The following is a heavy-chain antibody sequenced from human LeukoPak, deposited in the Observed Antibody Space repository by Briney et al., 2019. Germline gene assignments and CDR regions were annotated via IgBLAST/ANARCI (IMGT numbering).Heavy chain of an antibody. CDR3: AKVAMIVVVISYFDY. J-gene: IGHJ4*02. CDR2: ISGSGGST. Sequence: PGGSLRPSCAASGFTFSSYAMSWVRQAPGKGLEWVSAISGSGGSTYYADSVKGRFTISRDNSKNTLYLQMNSLRAEDTAVYYCAKVAMIVVVISYFDYWGQGTLVTVSS. D-gene: IGHD3-22*01. CDR1: GFTFSSYA. V-gene: IGHV3-23*01.